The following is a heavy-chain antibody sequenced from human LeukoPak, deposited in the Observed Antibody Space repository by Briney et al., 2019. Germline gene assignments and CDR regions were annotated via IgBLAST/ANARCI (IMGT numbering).Heavy chain of an antibody. CDR3: ARTPPTYGDYDSPYAFDI. J-gene: IGHJ3*02. V-gene: IGHV1-8*03. CDR1: GYTFTSYD. CDR2: MNPNSGNT. Sequence: ASVKVSCKASGYTFTSYDINWVRQATGQGLEWMGWMNPNSGNTGYAQKFKGRVTITRNTSISTAYMELSSLRSEATAVNYCARTPPTYGDYDSPYAFDIWGQGTMVTVSS. D-gene: IGHD4-17*01.